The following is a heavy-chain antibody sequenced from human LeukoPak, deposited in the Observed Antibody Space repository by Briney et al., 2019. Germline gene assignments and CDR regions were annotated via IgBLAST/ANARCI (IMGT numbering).Heavy chain of an antibody. J-gene: IGHJ6*02. D-gene: IGHD2-15*01. Sequence: GGSLRLSCAASGFTFSSYAMSWVRQAPGKGLEWVSAISGSGGSTYYADSVKGRFTISRDNSKNTLYLQMNSLRAEDTAVYYCAKVAIVVVVAASGSGMDVWGQGTTVTVSS. CDR1: GFTFSSYA. V-gene: IGHV3-23*01. CDR2: ISGSGGST. CDR3: AKVAIVVVVAASGSGMDV.